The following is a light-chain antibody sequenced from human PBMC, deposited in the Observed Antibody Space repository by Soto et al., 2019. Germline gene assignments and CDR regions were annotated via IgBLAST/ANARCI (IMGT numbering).Light chain of an antibody. Sequence: EIVLKQSPATVSSFPGDRVTLSCRASQYINTRLAWYQHRPGQAPRLLIYETSIRAAGIPARFSGSGTGTDFTLTISDVQPEDFAVYYCHQRQSWPRTFGQGTMVDIK. CDR1: QYINTR. CDR2: ETS. J-gene: IGKJ1*01. V-gene: IGKV3-11*01. CDR3: HQRQSWPRT.